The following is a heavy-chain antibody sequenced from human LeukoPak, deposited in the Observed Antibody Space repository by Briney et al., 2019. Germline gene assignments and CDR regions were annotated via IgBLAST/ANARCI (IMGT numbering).Heavy chain of an antibody. D-gene: IGHD3-22*01. J-gene: IGHJ4*02. Sequence: SVKVSCKASGGTFSSYAISWVRQAPGQGLEWMGGIIPIFGTANYAQKFQGRVTITADESTSTAYMELSSLRSEDTAVYYCAREKGYYYDSSGYYYGWGQGTLVTVSS. CDR3: AREKGYYYDSSGYYYG. CDR1: GGTFSSYA. CDR2: IIPIFGTA. V-gene: IGHV1-69*13.